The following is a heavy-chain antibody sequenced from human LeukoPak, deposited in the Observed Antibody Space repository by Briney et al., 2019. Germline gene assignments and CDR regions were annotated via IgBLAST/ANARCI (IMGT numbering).Heavy chain of an antibody. V-gene: IGHV3-66*01. Sequence: PGRSLSLSCAASGFTFTTYSIHWVRQAPGKGLEWVSVIYSGGSTYYADSVKGRFTISRDNSKNTLYLQMNSLRAEDTAVYYCTRDLSLGYCSSTSCYHGGYYYYYMDVWGKGTTVTVSS. CDR3: TRDLSLGYCSSTSCYHGGYYYYYMDV. CDR1: GFTFTTYS. J-gene: IGHJ6*03. D-gene: IGHD2-2*01. CDR2: IYSGGST.